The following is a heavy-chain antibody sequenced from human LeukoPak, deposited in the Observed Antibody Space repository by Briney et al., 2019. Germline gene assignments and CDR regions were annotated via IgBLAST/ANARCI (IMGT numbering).Heavy chain of an antibody. CDR3: ARGPYCGDDCYFDS. Sequence: SETLSLTCTVSGGPICDYFWSWIRQPAGKGLEWIGRIYSNGSTLYNPSLKSRVTMSVDTSKNQFSLRLTSVTAADTAVYYCARGPYCGDDCYFDSWGRGTLFTVSS. CDR2: IYSNGST. J-gene: IGHJ4*02. D-gene: IGHD2-21*01. V-gene: IGHV4-4*07. CDR1: GGPICDYF.